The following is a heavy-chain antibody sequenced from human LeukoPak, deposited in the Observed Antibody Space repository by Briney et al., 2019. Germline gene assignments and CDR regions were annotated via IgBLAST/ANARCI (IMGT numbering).Heavy chain of an antibody. Sequence: GESQKISCKGSGYSFTSYWIGWVRQMPGKGLEWMGIIYPGDSDIRYSPSFQGQVTISADKSISTAYLQWSSLKASDTAMYYCARPKPDYYDSSGPFDYWGQGTLVTVSS. CDR2: IYPGDSDI. CDR3: ARPKPDYYDSSGPFDY. J-gene: IGHJ4*02. CDR1: GYSFTSYW. D-gene: IGHD3-22*01. V-gene: IGHV5-51*01.